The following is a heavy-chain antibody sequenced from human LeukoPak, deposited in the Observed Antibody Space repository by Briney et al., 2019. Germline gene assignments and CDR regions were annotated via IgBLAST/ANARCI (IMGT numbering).Heavy chain of an antibody. CDR3: AREAGATMYWFDP. Sequence: ASVKVSCKASGYTFTGYYMHWVRQAPGQGLEWMGWINPNSGGTNYAQKFQGRVTMTRDTSISTAYMELSRLRSDDTAVYYCAREAGATMYWFDPWGQGTLVTVSS. CDR2: INPNSGGT. J-gene: IGHJ5*02. CDR1: GYTFTGYY. V-gene: IGHV1-2*02. D-gene: IGHD1-26*01.